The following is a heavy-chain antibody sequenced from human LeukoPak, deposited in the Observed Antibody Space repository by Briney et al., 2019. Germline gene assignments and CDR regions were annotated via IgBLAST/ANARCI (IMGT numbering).Heavy chain of an antibody. Sequence: GGSLRLSCAASGFIVSSNYMSWVRQAPGKGLEWGSMIYSGGSTHYADSVKGRFTISRDNSKNTLYLQMNSLRVGDTAVYYCAGNYYYYMDVWGKGTTVTVSS. CDR3: AGNYYYYMDV. CDR1: GFIVSSNY. J-gene: IGHJ6*03. V-gene: IGHV3-53*01. CDR2: IYSGGST.